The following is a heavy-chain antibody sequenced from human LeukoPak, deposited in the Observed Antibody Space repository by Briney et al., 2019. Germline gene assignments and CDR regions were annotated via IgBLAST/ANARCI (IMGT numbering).Heavy chain of an antibody. Sequence: GGSLRLSCAASGFSFRSSRKPCVRQAPGKGLEWVATIKQDGSEKFYVNSVKGRFTISRDNTKDSLYLQMNSLRADDTAVYYCAGLWDDDYWGQGTLVTVSS. CDR3: AGLWDDDY. V-gene: IGHV3-7*02. J-gene: IGHJ4*02. D-gene: IGHD1-1*01. CDR1: GFSFRSSR. CDR2: IKQDGSEK.